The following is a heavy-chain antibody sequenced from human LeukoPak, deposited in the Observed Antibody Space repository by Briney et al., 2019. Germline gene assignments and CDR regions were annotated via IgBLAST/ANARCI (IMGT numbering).Heavy chain of an antibody. Sequence: GGSLRLSCAASGFSFSSYSMTWVRQAPGKGLEWVSSISSSSSYIYYADSVKGRFTISRDNAKNSLYLQMNSLRAEDTAVYYCAPYDSSGYYYGYWGQGTLVTVSS. J-gene: IGHJ4*02. D-gene: IGHD3-22*01. V-gene: IGHV3-21*01. CDR1: GFSFSSYS. CDR2: ISSSSSYI. CDR3: APYDSSGYYYGY.